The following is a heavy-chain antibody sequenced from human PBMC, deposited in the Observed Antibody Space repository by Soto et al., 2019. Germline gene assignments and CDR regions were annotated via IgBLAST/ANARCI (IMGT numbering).Heavy chain of an antibody. Sequence: QVQLVESGGGLVKPGGSLRLSCAASGFTFSDYYMSWIRQAPGKGLEWVAYLSSSGSTIKYGDSVKGRFTISRDNAKNSLYLQMNSLRVEDTAIYYCVRDFATVTHRFDCWGQGTLVTVSS. CDR1: GFTFSDYY. J-gene: IGHJ4*02. D-gene: IGHD4-17*01. V-gene: IGHV3-11*01. CDR2: LSSSGSTI. CDR3: VRDFATVTHRFDC.